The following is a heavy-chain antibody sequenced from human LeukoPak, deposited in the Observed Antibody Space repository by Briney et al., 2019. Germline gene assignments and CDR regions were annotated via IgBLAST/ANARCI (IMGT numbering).Heavy chain of an antibody. CDR2: ISSSSSYI. D-gene: IGHD1-26*01. V-gene: IGHV3-21*01. CDR3: ATNSGSYPGY. Sequence: GGSLRLSCAASGFTFSSYSMNWVRQAPWKGLEWVSSISSSSSYIYYADSVKGRFTNSRDNAKNSLYLQMNSLRAEDTAVYYCATNSGSYPGYWGQGTLVTVSS. CDR1: GFTFSSYS. J-gene: IGHJ4*02.